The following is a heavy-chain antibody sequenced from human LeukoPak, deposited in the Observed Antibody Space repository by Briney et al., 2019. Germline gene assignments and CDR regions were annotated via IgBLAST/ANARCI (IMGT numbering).Heavy chain of an antibody. CDR1: GGTFSSYA. CDR2: IIPILGIA. Sequence: SVKVSCKASGGTFSSYAISWVRQAPGQVLEWMGRIIPILGIANYAQKFQGRVTITADKSTSTAYMELSSLRSEDTAVYYCARGYCSGGRCPRCAFDIWGQGTMVTVSS. J-gene: IGHJ3*02. V-gene: IGHV1-69*04. CDR3: ARGYCSGGRCPRCAFDI. D-gene: IGHD2-15*01.